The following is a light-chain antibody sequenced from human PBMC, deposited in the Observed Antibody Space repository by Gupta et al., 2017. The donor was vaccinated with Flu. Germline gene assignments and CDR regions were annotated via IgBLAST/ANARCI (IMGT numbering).Light chain of an antibody. CDR2: EVD. CDR3: SSYAGRNNLVI. Sequence: VTISCTGTSSDVGGYNYVSWYQHHPGKAPKLLISEVDRRTSGVPDRFSGSKYGTTASLTVSGLLADDEAEYYCSSYAGRNNLVIFGGGTKLTVL. V-gene: IGLV2-8*01. J-gene: IGLJ2*01. CDR1: SSDVGGYNY.